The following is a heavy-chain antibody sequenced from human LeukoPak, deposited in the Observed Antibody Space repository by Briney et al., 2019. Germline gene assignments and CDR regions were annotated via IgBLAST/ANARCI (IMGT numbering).Heavy chain of an antibody. CDR2: ISRNNGHT. CDR3: ARLDCIGGDCRVFDY. CDR1: GYTFSSYG. V-gene: IGHV1-18*01. Sequence: ASVKVSCKASGYTFSSYGISWVRQAPGQGLEWMGWISRNNGHTNYAQKLQGRVTMTTDTSTSTAYMELRSLRSDDTAVYYCARLDCIGGDCRVFDYWGQGTLVTVSS. D-gene: IGHD2-21*02. J-gene: IGHJ4*02.